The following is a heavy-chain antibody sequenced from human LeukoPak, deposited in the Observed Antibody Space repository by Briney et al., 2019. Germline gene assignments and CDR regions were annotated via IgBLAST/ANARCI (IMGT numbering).Heavy chain of an antibody. D-gene: IGHD2-2*02. CDR2: IYYSGST. CDR1: GFSVSSGYY. J-gene: IGHJ4*02. Sequence: SETLSLTCTVSGFSVSSGYYWGWIRQPPGKGLELIGRIYYSGSTYYNPSLKSRVTISVDTSANQFSLKLTSVTAADAAVYYCARAREPLLYTYYFDYWGQGTLVTVSS. V-gene: IGHV4-38-2*02. CDR3: ARAREPLLYTYYFDY.